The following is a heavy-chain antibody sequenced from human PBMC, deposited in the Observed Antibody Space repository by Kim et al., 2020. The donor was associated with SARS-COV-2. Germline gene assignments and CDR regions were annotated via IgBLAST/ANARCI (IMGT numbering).Heavy chain of an antibody. Sequence: SETLSLTCTVSGGSISSSSYYWGWIRQPPGKGLEWIGSIYYSGSTYYNPSLKSRVTISVDTSKNQFSLKLSSVTAADTAVYYCARDLGYCSSTSCYTFDPWGQGALVTVSS. J-gene: IGHJ5*02. V-gene: IGHV4-39*07. CDR3: ARDLGYCSSTSCYTFDP. CDR2: IYYSGST. D-gene: IGHD2-2*02. CDR1: GGSISSSSYY.